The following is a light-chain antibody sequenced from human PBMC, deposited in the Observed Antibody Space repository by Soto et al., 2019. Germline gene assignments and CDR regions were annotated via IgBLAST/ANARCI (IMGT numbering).Light chain of an antibody. V-gene: IGKV3-15*01. Sequence: EVVLTQSPATLSVSPGDRATRSCTASQYIGSAVAWYHQRSGQAPRLLIFDASVRVPTTPARFSGSVSGTEFTLTISSLESEDFAVYFCQQYGDRPRTFGQGTKVDIK. CDR2: DAS. CDR3: QQYGDRPRT. J-gene: IGKJ1*01. CDR1: QYIGSA.